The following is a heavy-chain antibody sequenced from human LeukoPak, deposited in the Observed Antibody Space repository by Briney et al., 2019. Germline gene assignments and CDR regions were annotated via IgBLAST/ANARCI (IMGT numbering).Heavy chain of an antibody. V-gene: IGHV3-30*02. CDR3: ATYSSLNTREFQY. D-gene: IGHD3-22*01. Sequence: GGSLRLSCAASGFIFSRFGMHWVRQAPGKGLEWVAFIRSDGSNKYYADSVKGRFTISRDNSKNTLYLQMNSLRAEDTAVYYCATYSSLNTREFQYWGQGTLVTVSS. CDR1: GFIFSRFG. J-gene: IGHJ1*01. CDR2: IRSDGSNK.